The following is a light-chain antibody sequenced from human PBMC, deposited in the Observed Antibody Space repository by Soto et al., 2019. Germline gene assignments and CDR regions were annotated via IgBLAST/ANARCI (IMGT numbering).Light chain of an antibody. V-gene: IGKV1-5*03. CDR1: QSISSW. CDR2: KAS. Sequence: DIQMTQSPSTLSASVGDRVTITCRASQSISSWLAWYQQKPGKAPKLLIYKASSLDSGVPSRFSGSGSGTELTLTISSLQPDDFATYYCQKYNSYPWTFGQGTKVEIK. J-gene: IGKJ1*01. CDR3: QKYNSYPWT.